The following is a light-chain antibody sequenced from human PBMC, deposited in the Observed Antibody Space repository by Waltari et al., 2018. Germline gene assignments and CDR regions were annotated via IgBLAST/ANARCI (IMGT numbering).Light chain of an antibody. CDR3: RQSYSTPRT. Sequence: DIQMTQSPSSLSASVGDRVTITCRASQSISSYLNWYPPKPGKAPKLLIYAASSLQSGVPSRFSGSGSGTDFTLTISSLQPADFATYYCRQSYSTPRTFGQGTKVEIK. CDR1: QSISSY. J-gene: IGKJ1*01. V-gene: IGKV1-39*01. CDR2: AAS.